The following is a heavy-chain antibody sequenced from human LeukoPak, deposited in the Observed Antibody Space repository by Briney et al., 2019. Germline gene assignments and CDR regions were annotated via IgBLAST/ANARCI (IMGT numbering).Heavy chain of an antibody. D-gene: IGHD2-8*02. Sequence: SGPGLVKPSQTLSLTCAISGDSVSSNSVTWSWIRQSPSRGLEWLGRTYYYRSEWHNDYAISVKSRMIINPDTSKNQFSLHLKSMTPEDTAVYYCARDQSWTTGFDVWGQGTIVTVSS. CDR1: GDSVSSNSVT. V-gene: IGHV6-1*01. J-gene: IGHJ3*01. CDR3: ARDQSWTTGFDV. CDR2: TYYYRSEWHN.